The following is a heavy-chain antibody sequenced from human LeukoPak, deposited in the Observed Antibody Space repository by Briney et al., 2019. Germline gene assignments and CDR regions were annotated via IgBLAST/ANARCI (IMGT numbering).Heavy chain of an antibody. V-gene: IGHV1-8*01. CDR1: GYTFTSYD. J-gene: IGHJ4*02. CDR3: ARGRKAGAARPRTLYYFDY. Sequence: ASVKVSCKASGYTFTSYDINWVRQSTGQGLEWMGWMDPNSGNTGYAQKFQGRVTMTRNTSISTAYMELSSLRSEDTAVYYCARGRKAGAARPRTLYYFDYWGQGTLVTVSS. D-gene: IGHD6-6*01. CDR2: MDPNSGNT.